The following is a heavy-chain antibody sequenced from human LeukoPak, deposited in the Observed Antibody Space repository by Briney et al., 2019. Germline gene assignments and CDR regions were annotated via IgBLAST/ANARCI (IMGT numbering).Heavy chain of an antibody. CDR3: ARDGPAQMVEFDY. J-gene: IGHJ4*02. Sequence: RDSVKVSCKASGYTFSGTGWYLYWLRQAPGQGLECMGWIYPNNGATAYAQKFQGRVAMTRDTSISTAYMELRRLRPDDTAVYYCARDGPAQMVEFDYWGQGTLVTVSS. CDR1: GYTFSGTGWY. V-gene: IGHV1-2*02. CDR2: IYPNNGAT. D-gene: IGHD3-10*01.